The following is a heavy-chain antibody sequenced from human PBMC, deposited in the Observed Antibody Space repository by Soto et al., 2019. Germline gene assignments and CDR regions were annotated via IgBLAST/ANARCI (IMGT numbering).Heavy chain of an antibody. V-gene: IGHV3-73*01. CDR1: WFAFIGSA. CDR3: TRDLFSYDYSGILWFDP. D-gene: IGHD3-16*01. J-gene: IGHJ5*02. Sequence: PGGSVRLSCASSWFAFIGSAMYWVRQASGKGPEWVGRIRSKGHNYATEYAASVKGRFTISRDDSKNTAYLQMNSLQTEDTAVYYCTRDLFSYDYSGILWFDPWGQGTLVTVSS. CDR2: IRSKGHNYAT.